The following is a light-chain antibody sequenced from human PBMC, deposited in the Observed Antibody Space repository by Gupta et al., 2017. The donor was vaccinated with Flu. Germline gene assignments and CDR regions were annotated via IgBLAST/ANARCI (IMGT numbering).Light chain of an antibody. Sequence: ALTPPPSVSGAPGQRVTISCTGPSSNIGAGYDVHWYQQLPGKAPKLLIYTNNNRPSGVPDRFSASKSGTSASLAITGLQADDEADFYCQSYDSNLSAWVFGGGTKVTVL. CDR3: QSYDSNLSAWV. V-gene: IGLV1-40*01. J-gene: IGLJ3*02. CDR2: TNN. CDR1: SSNIGAGYD.